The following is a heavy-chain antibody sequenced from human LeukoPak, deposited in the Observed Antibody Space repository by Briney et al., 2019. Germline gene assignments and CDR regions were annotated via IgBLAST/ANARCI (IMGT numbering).Heavy chain of an antibody. Sequence: PGGSLRLSCAASGFTFSSYAMSWVRQAPGKGLEWVSAISGSGGSTYYADSVKGRFTISRDNSKNTLYLQMNSLRAEDTAVYYCARATLVREYFDYWGQGTLVTVSS. CDR1: GFTFSSYA. CDR2: ISGSGGST. V-gene: IGHV3-23*01. J-gene: IGHJ4*02. D-gene: IGHD6-13*01. CDR3: ARATLVREYFDY.